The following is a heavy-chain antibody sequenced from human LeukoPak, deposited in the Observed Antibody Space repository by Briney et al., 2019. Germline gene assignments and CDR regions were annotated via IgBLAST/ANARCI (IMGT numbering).Heavy chain of an antibody. J-gene: IGHJ4*02. CDR2: ISGSGGST. CDR3: AKEKSIVVVPAARAVDTAMVNDY. D-gene: IGHD2-2*01. CDR1: GFTFSSYA. V-gene: IGHV3-23*01. Sequence: GGSLRLSCAASGFTFSSYAMSWVRQAPGKGLEWVSAISGSGGSTYYADSVKGRLTISRDNSKNTLYLQMNSLRAEDTAVYYCAKEKSIVVVPAARAVDTAMVNDYWGQGTLVTVSS.